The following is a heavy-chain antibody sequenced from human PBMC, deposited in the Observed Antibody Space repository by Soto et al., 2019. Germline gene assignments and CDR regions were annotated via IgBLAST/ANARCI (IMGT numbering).Heavy chain of an antibody. Sequence: SETLSLTCTVSGGSISSGGYYWSWIRQHPGKGLEWIGYIYYSGSTYYNPSLKSRVTISVDTSKNQFSLKLSSVTAADTAVYYCARELATVRYFDYWGQGTLVTVSS. D-gene: IGHD5-12*01. CDR1: GGSISSGGYY. V-gene: IGHV4-31*03. CDR2: IYYSGST. CDR3: ARELATVRYFDY. J-gene: IGHJ4*02.